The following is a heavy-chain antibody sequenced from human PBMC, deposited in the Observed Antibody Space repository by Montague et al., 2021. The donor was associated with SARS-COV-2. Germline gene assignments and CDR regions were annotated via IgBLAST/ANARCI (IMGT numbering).Heavy chain of an antibody. J-gene: IGHJ4*02. CDR3: AREYDILTGYYFDY. D-gene: IGHD3-9*01. Sequence: SLRLSCAASGFRISSYGMHWVRQAPGKGLEWVAVIWYDGSNKNYADSVEGRFTISRDNSKNTLYLQMNSLRAEDTAVYYCAREYDILTGYYFDYWGQGTLVTVSS. CDR1: GFRISSYG. V-gene: IGHV3-33*01. CDR2: IWYDGSNK.